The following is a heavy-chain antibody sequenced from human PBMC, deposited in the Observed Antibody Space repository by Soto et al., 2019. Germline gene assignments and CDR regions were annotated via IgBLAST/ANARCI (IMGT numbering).Heavy chain of an antibody. D-gene: IGHD3-10*01. CDR2: FDPEDGET. J-gene: IGHJ6*02. Sequence: ASVTVSCKVSGYTLTEVSIHWVRQAPGKGLEWMGGFDPEDGETIYAQKFQGRVTMTEDTSTDTAYMELSSLRSEDTAVYYCATRSITMVRGGFFVVWGQGTTVTVSS. CDR1: GYTLTEVS. CDR3: ATRSITMVRGGFFVV. V-gene: IGHV1-24*01.